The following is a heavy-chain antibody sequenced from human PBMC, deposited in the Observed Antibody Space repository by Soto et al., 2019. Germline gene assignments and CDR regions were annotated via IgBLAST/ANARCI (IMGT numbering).Heavy chain of an antibody. CDR2: IYYSGST. J-gene: IGHJ6*02. D-gene: IGHD6-13*01. CDR3: AREADSSSWYYYYYGMDV. CDR1: GGSISSGGYY. Sequence: SETLSLTCTVSGGSISSGGYYWSWIRRHPGKGLEWIGYIYYSGSTYYNPSLKSRVTISVDTSKNQFSLKLSSVTAADTAVYYCAREADSSSWYYYYYGMDVGGQGTTVTVPS. V-gene: IGHV4-31*03.